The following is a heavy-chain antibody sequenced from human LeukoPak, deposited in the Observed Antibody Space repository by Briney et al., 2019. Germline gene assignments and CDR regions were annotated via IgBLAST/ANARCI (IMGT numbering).Heavy chain of an antibody. CDR3: ALGATSYYAMDV. Sequence: ASVKVSCTASGDSFIGYYMHWVRQAPGQGLEWMGWINPNSGDTKYAQKFQGWVTMTRDTSISTGYMEVNRLRSDDTAVYYCALGATSYYAMDVWGQGTTVTVSS. CDR2: INPNSGDT. D-gene: IGHD1-26*01. CDR1: GDSFIGYY. J-gene: IGHJ6*02. V-gene: IGHV1-2*04.